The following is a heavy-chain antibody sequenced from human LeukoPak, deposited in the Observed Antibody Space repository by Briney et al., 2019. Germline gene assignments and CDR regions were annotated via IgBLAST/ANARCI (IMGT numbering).Heavy chain of an antibody. J-gene: IGHJ4*02. CDR1: GYTFTGYY. D-gene: IGHD4-17*01. CDR2: LNPNSGGT. Sequence: ASVKVSCKASGYTFTGYYMHWVRQAPGQGLEWMGWLNPNSGGTIHAQTFQGRVTMTRDTSISTAYMDLSSLRSDDTAVYYCARGRTFYGADDFWGQGTLVAVSS. CDR3: ARGRTFYGADDF. V-gene: IGHV1-2*02.